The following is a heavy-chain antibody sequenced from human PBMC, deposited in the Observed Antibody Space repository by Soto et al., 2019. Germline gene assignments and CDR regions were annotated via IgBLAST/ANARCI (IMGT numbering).Heavy chain of an antibody. V-gene: IGHV3-33*01. CDR3: ARDLIGGYVHYYYYYRDV. CDR1: GFTFSSYG. D-gene: IGHD5-12*01. CDR2: IWYDGSNK. Sequence: QVQLVESGGGVVQPGRSLRLSCAASGFTFSSYGMHWVRQAPGKGLEWVAVIWYDGSNKYYADSVKGRFTISRDNSKNTLYLQMNSLRAEGTAVYYGARDLIGGYVHYYYYYRDVWGKGTTVTVSS. J-gene: IGHJ6*03.